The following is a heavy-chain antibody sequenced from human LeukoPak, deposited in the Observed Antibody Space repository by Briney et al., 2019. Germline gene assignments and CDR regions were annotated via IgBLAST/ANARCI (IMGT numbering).Heavy chain of an antibody. CDR2: ISAYNGNT. V-gene: IGHV1-18*01. CDR3: ARDRAGIVGASTTFDY. J-gene: IGHJ4*02. D-gene: IGHD1-26*01. CDR1: DYTFTNYG. Sequence: ASVKVSCKASDYTFTNYGVSWVRQAPGQGLEWMGWISAYNGNTNYAQKLQGRVTMTTDTSTSTAYMELRSLRSDDTAVYYCARDRAGIVGASTTFDYWGQGTLVTVSS.